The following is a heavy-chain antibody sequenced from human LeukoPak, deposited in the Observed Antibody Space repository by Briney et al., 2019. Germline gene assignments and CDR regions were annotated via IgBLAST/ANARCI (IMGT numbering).Heavy chain of an antibody. CDR2: IHYSGTT. CDR1: GGSISSSISTNY. J-gene: IGHJ4*02. Sequence: KPSETLSLTCTVSGGSISSSISTNYWNWVRQPPGKGLEWIGSIHYSGTTYYNPSLESRATISVDTPKNQFSVKLTSVTAADTAVYYCARKGTIAPTGASHFDYWGQGTLVTVSS. D-gene: IGHD6-13*01. CDR3: ARKGTIAPTGASHFDY. V-gene: IGHV4-39*01.